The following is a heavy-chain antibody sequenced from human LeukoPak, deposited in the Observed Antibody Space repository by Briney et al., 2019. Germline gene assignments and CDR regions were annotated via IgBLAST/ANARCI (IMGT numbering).Heavy chain of an antibody. J-gene: IGHJ5*02. CDR1: GFTFNSYW. CDR3: VSDLCGGDDQ. V-gene: IGHV3-74*01. CDR2: IDEDGKTI. Sequence: GGSLRLSCPASGFTFNSYWMHWVRQAPGKDLVWASRIDEDGKTIDYADSVKGRFPISRDHATDPLYLQMSSLIDQDTADYYCVSDLCGGDDQWGRGPLVTVSS. D-gene: IGHD3-3*01.